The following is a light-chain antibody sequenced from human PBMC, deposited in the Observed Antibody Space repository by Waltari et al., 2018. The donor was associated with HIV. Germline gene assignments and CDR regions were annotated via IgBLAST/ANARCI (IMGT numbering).Light chain of an antibody. V-gene: IGLV1-44*01. CDR3: AAWDDSLNGYV. J-gene: IGLJ1*01. CDR2: SNN. Sequence: QSVLTQPPSASGTPGQRVTISCSGSSSNIGSNTVNWYQQLPGTAPKLLIYSNNQRPSGVPDRVSGSKSGTSASLAISWLQSEDEADYYCAAWDDSLNGYVFGTGTKVTVL. CDR1: SSNIGSNT.